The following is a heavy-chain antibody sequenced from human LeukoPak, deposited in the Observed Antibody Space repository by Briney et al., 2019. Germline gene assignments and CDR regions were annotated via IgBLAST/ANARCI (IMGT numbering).Heavy chain of an antibody. Sequence: ASVKVSCKASGYTFTSYDIKWVRQATGQGLEWMGWMNPNSGNTGYAQKFQGRVTMTRNTSISTAYMELSSLRSEDTAMYYCTRGLFHDFWSGYYHWGQGTLVTVSS. J-gene: IGHJ5*02. CDR1: GYTFTSYD. V-gene: IGHV1-8*01. CDR3: TRGLFHDFWSGYYH. CDR2: MNPNSGNT. D-gene: IGHD3-3*01.